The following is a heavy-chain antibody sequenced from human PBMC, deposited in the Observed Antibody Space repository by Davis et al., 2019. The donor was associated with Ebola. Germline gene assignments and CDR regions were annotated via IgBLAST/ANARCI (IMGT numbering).Heavy chain of an antibody. CDR3: ARDHAVAATDY. J-gene: IGHJ4*02. V-gene: IGHV3-7*03. CDR1: GFTFTGYW. Sequence: GESLKISCAASGFTFTGYWMSWVRQAPGKGLEWVANIKPDGSDQYYVDSVRGRFTISRDNAKNSLDLQMNSLRAEDTAVYYCARDHAVAATDYWGQGTLVIVSS. CDR2: IKPDGSDQ. D-gene: IGHD1-26*01.